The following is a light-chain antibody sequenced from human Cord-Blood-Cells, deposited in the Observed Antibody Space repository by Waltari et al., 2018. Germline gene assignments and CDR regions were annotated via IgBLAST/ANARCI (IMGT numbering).Light chain of an antibody. CDR1: QDINNY. CDR2: EAS. CDR3: QQYVNLPIT. J-gene: IGKJ5*01. Sequence: DIQMTQSPFSVSESVGGRVTITCQARQDINNYLNWYQQKPGKAPKLLIYEASNLETGVPSRFSGSGSGTDFTFTISSLQPEDIATYYFQQYVNLPITVGQGTRLEIK. V-gene: IGKV1-33*01.